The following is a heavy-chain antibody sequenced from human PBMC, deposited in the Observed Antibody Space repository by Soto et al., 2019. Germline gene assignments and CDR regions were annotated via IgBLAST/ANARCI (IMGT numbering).Heavy chain of an antibody. CDR2: LIPFFGTV. Sequence: QVQLVQSGAEVKKPGSSVKVSCKASGGTLRSYAFSWVRQAPGKGLEWVGGLIPFFGTVVYSQIFQGRVTITEDESTSTAYMDLSSLRSTDTAVYFCARILLTQGVSHNFHPDYWRQVTLVTVSS. J-gene: IGHJ4*02. D-gene: IGHD1-1*01. CDR3: ARILLTQGVSHNFHPDY. V-gene: IGHV1-69*01. CDR1: GGTLRSYA.